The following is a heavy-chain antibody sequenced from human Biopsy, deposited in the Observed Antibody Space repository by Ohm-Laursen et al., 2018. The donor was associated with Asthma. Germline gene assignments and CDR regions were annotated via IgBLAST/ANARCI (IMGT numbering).Heavy chain of an antibody. CDR3: ARDSYSSGLYDDFES. V-gene: IGHV3-11*01. D-gene: IGHD6-19*01. J-gene: IGHJ4*02. Sequence: SLRLSCAASGFTFSDHYMSWIRQAPGKGLEWISYINGKSNSIEYADSVKGRFTISRDNAKNPLYLQMNSLRAEDTAVYYCARDSYSSGLYDDFESWGQGTLVTVSS. CDR2: INGKSNSI. CDR1: GFTFSDHY.